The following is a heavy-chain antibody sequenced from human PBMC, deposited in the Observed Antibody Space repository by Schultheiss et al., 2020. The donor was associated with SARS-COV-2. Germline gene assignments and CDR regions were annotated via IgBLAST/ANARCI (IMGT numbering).Heavy chain of an antibody. V-gene: IGHV3-20*04. CDR1: GFTFDDYG. Sequence: GGSLRLSCAASGFTFDDYGMSWVRQAPGKGLEWVSGINWNGGSTGYADSVKGRFTISRDNAKNSLYLQMNSLRAEDTALYYCARDSSSSWSQLFDYWGQGTLVTVSS. CDR2: INWNGGST. J-gene: IGHJ4*02. D-gene: IGHD6-13*01. CDR3: ARDSSSSWSQLFDY.